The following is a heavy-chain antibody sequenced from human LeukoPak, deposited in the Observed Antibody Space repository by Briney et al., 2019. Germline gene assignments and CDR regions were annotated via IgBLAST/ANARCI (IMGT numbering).Heavy chain of an antibody. D-gene: IGHD5-12*01. V-gene: IGHV3-66*02. CDR2: IYSDGNT. CDR3: ARGMVATGS. Sequence: GGSLRLSCAASGFTVSYNYMSWVRQAPGKGLEWVSIIYSDGNTYYADSVKGRFTTSRDNSENTVDLQMNSLRVEDTAVYYCARGMVATGSWGQGTLVTVSS. CDR1: GFTVSYNY. J-gene: IGHJ5*02.